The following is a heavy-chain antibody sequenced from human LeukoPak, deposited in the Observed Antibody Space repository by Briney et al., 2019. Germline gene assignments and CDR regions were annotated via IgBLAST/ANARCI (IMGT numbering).Heavy chain of an antibody. V-gene: IGHV3-7*01. Sequence: GGSLRLSCAASGFTFSIYRMNWVRQAPGKGLEWVANIKQDGSEKYYVDSVKGRFTISRDNAKNSLFLQMNSLRAEDTAVYYCARDTRTFDYWGQRTLVTVSS. D-gene: IGHD1-26*01. CDR2: IKQDGSEK. CDR3: ARDTRTFDY. CDR1: GFTFSIYR. J-gene: IGHJ4*02.